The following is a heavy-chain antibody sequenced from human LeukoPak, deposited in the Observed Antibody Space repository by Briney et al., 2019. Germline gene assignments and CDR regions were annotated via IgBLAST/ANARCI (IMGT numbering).Heavy chain of an antibody. J-gene: IGHJ4*02. Sequence: ASVKVSCKASGYSFTTYGMHWVRQAPGQRLELMGWINAANDNTKSPQKFQGRVTITRDTSASTAYMELSSLRPEDTAVYYCAREYYYGSGSYSDCWGQGTLVTVSS. CDR2: INAANDNT. V-gene: IGHV1-3*01. CDR1: GYSFTTYG. CDR3: AREYYYGSGSYSDC. D-gene: IGHD3-10*01.